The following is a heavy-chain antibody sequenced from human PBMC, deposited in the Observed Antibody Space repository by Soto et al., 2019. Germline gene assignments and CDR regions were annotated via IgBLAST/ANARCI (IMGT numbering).Heavy chain of an antibody. CDR1: GYSFTSYW. CDR2: IYPGDSDT. D-gene: IGHD4-17*01. Sequence: PGESLKISCKGSGYSFTSYWIGWVRQMPGKGLEWMGIIYPGDSDTRYSPSFKGQVTISADKSIRTAYLQWNSLKASDTAIYYYARTATSTTVSMDVWGQGTTVTVSS. J-gene: IGHJ6*02. V-gene: IGHV5-51*01. CDR3: ARTATSTTVSMDV.